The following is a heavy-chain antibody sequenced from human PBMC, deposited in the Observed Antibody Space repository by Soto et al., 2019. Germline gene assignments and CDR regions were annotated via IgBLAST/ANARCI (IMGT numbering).Heavy chain of an antibody. Sequence: QITLKESGPTLVKPTQTLTLTCTFSGFSLSTSGVGVGWIRQSPGKALEWLALIYRDDDKRYRPSLKSRLTITKDTSKNQVVLTMTNMDPVDTGTYYCAHSIVGVAGGDYWGQGTLVTVSS. CDR1: GFSLSTSGVG. CDR2: IYRDDDK. D-gene: IGHD1-26*01. V-gene: IGHV2-5*02. CDR3: AHSIVGVAGGDY. J-gene: IGHJ4*02.